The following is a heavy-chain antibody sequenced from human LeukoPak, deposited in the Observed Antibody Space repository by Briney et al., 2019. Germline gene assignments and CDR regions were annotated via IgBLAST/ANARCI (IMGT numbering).Heavy chain of an antibody. CDR2: IRYDGSNK. CDR1: GFTFSSYG. Sequence: GGSLRLSCAASGFTFSSYGMHWVRQAPGKGLEWVAFIRYDGSNKYYADSVKGRFTISRDNSKNTLYLQMNSLRAEDTAVYYCAKDPIAALPLGAFDIWGQGTMVTVSS. CDR3: AKDPIAALPLGAFDI. V-gene: IGHV3-30*02. J-gene: IGHJ3*02. D-gene: IGHD6-6*01.